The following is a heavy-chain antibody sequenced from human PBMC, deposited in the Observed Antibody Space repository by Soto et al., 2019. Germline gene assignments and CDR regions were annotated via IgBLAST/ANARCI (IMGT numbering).Heavy chain of an antibody. J-gene: IGHJ6*02. CDR3: ARQGRNTKIVLVKHYAADF. Sequence: SETLSLTCTVSSGSISSTSYYWAWIRQPPGKGLEWIGAIYYDGTTYYTASLKSRVSISVDTSKNQFSLKVNSVTAADTAVYFCARQGRNTKIVLVKHYAADFWGQGTAGTVS. V-gene: IGHV4-39*01. CDR1: SGSISSTSYY. CDR2: IYYDGTT. D-gene: IGHD3-22*01.